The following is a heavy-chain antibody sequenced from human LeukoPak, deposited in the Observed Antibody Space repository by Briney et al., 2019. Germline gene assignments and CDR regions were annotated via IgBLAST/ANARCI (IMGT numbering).Heavy chain of an antibody. J-gene: IGHJ4*02. CDR2: ISYDGSNK. CDR3: ARGAAVAGTHFDY. CDR1: GFTFSSYA. Sequence: SGGSLRLSCAASGFTFSSYAMHWVRQAPGKGLEWVAVISYDGSNKYYADSVKGRFTISRDNSKNTLYLQMNSLRAEDTAVYYCARGAAVAGTHFDYWGQGTLVTVSS. V-gene: IGHV3-30*04. D-gene: IGHD6-19*01.